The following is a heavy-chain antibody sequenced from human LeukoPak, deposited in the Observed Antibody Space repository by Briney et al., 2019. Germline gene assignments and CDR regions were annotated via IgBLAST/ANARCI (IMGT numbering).Heavy chain of an antibody. CDR2: ISWNSGSA. V-gene: IGHV3-9*01. CDR1: GFIFDDYA. D-gene: IGHD6-13*01. Sequence: PGGSLRLSCAASGFIFDDYAMHWVRQAPGKGLEWVSGISWNSGSARYADSVKGRFTSSRDNSKNTLYLQMNSLRAEDTAVYYCTRGGPAAGRFDYWGQGTLVTVSS. J-gene: IGHJ4*02. CDR3: TRGGPAAGRFDY.